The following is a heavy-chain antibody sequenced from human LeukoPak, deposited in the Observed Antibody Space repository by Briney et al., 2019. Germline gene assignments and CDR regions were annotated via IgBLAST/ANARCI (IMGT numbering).Heavy chain of an antibody. V-gene: IGHV1-2*02. CDR2: INPNSGGT. Sequence: ASVKVSCKASGYTFSAYYMHWVRQAPGQGLEWMGWINPNSGGTNYAQKFQGRVTMTRDTSTSTAYMELSRLRSDDTAVYYCARGVHYYYGMDVWGQGTTVTVSS. D-gene: IGHD3-10*01. J-gene: IGHJ6*02. CDR1: GYTFSAYY. CDR3: ARGVHYYYGMDV.